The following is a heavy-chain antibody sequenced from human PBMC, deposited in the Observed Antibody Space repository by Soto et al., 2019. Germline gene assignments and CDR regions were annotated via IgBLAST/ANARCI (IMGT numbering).Heavy chain of an antibody. D-gene: IGHD6-13*01. CDR2: IWYDGSNK. CDR3: ARDHIALDY. Sequence: HPGGSLRLSCAASGFTFSSYAMHWVRQAPGKGLEWVAVIWYDGSNKYYADSVKGRFTISRDNSKKTVYLQMNSLRAEDTAVYYCARDHIALDYWDQGTQVTVSS. J-gene: IGHJ4*02. CDR1: GFTFSSYA. V-gene: IGHV3-33*08.